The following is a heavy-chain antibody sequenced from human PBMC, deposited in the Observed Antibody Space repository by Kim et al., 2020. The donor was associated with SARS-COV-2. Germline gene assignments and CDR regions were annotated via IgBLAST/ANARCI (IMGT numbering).Heavy chain of an antibody. CDR2: IYYSGST. D-gene: IGHD3-22*01. V-gene: IGHV4-59*01. CDR3: ARAPGLLTYYFDY. Sequence: SETLSLTCTVSGGSISSYYWSWIRQPPGKGLEWIGYIYYSGSTNYNPSLKSRVTISVDTSKNQFSLKLSSVTAADTVVYYCARAPGLLTYYFDYWGQGTLVTVSS. J-gene: IGHJ4*02. CDR1: GGSISSYY.